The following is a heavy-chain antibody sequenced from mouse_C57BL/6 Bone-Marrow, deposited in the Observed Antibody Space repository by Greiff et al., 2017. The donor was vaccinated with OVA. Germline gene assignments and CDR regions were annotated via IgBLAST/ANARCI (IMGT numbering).Heavy chain of an antibody. CDR1: GYAFSSSW. CDR3: ARFPHYYGSSSPYAMDY. Sequence: VQLQQSGPELVKPGASVKISCKASGYAFSSSWMNWVKQRPGKGLEWIGRIYPGDGDTNYNGKFKGKATLTADKSSSTAYMQLSSLTSEDSAVYFCARFPHYYGSSSPYAMDYWGQGTSVTVSS. D-gene: IGHD1-1*01. V-gene: IGHV1-82*01. J-gene: IGHJ4*01. CDR2: IYPGDGDT.